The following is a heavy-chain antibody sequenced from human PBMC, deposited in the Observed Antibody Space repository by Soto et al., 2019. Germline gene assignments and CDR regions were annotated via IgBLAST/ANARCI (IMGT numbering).Heavy chain of an antibody. CDR1: GFTFSSYA. Sequence: GVSLRLSCAASGFTFSSYAMSWVRQAPGKGLEWVSTISASAGGKYYGDAVKGRCTVSRDNSKKALYLQLNSLRAEDTAIYYCAKFPRFGGGTNKFDPWGQGTLVTVSS. J-gene: IGHJ5*02. V-gene: IGHV3-23*01. D-gene: IGHD3-10*01. CDR3: AKFPRFGGGTNKFDP. CDR2: ISASAGGK.